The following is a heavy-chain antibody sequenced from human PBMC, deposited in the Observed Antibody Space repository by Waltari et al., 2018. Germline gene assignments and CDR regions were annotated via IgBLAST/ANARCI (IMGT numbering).Heavy chain of an antibody. D-gene: IGHD2-15*01. CDR3: AREGPAGGFDI. V-gene: IGHV3-23*01. CDR2: ISALGDNT. Sequence: EVQVLESGGGLVKPGGSLRLSCVASGFTFSLYAMSWVRQSPGKGLEWVSHISALGDNTYHADSVKGRVTISRDDSKNTLFLQMDSLRADDTALYYCAREGPAGGFDIWGQGTMVTVSS. CDR1: GFTFSLYA. J-gene: IGHJ3*02.